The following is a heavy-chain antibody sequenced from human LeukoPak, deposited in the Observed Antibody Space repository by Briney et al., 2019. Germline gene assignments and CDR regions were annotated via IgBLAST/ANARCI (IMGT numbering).Heavy chain of an antibody. CDR1: GYTFTSYG. V-gene: IGHV1-18*04. J-gene: IGHJ4*02. CDR2: ISAYNGNT. CDR3: ARVVFPSDSSGSFDC. D-gene: IGHD6-19*01. Sequence: ASVKVSCKASGYTFTSYGISWVRQAPGQGLEWMGWISAYNGNTNYAQKLQGRVTMTTDTSTSTAYMELRSLRSDDTAVYYCARVVFPSDSSGSFDCWGQGTLVTVSS.